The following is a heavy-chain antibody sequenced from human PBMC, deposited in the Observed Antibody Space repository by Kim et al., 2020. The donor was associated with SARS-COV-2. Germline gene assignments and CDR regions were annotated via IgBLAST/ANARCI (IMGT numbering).Heavy chain of an antibody. J-gene: IGHJ4*02. D-gene: IGHD6-13*01. V-gene: IGHV1-3*01. CDR3: ARGFTPGIAAAGFDY. CDR1: GYTFTSYA. CDR2: INAGNGNT. Sequence: DSVKVSCKASGYTFTSYAMHWVRQAPGQRLEWMGWINAGNGNTKYSQKFQGRVTITRNTSASTAYMELSSLRSEDTAVYYCARGFTPGIAAAGFDYWGQGTLVTVSS.